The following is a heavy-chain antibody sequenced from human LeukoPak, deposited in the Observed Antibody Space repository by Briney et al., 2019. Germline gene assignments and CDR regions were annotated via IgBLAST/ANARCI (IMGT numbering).Heavy chain of an antibody. CDR1: GGSFSGYY. J-gene: IGHJ5*02. CDR3: VTMGPNWFDT. V-gene: IGHV4-34*01. CDR2: INHSGST. D-gene: IGHD2-8*01. Sequence: SETLSLTCAVYGGSFSGYYWSWIRQPPGKGLEWIGEINHSGSTNYNPSLKSRVTISVDTSKNQFFLKLRSVTAADTAVYYCVTMGPNWFDTWGQGTLVTVSS.